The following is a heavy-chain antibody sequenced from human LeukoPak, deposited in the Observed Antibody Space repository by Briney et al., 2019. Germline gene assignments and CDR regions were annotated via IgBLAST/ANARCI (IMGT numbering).Heavy chain of an antibody. V-gene: IGHV4-34*01. CDR2: INNSGTT. Sequence: SETLSLTCAVYGGSFSGYYWSWIRQPPGTGLEWIAEINNSGTTNYNPSLKGRVTISIDTSKNQFSLKLSSVTAADTAVYYCASSRGYTSGLWYYYMDVWGKGTTLTVSS. CDR1: GGSFSGYY. D-gene: IGHD6-25*01. CDR3: ASSRGYTSGLWYYYMDV. J-gene: IGHJ6*03.